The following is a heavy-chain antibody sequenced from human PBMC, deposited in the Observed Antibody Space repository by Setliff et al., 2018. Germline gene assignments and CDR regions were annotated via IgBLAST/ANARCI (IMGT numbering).Heavy chain of an antibody. CDR1: GDSISSYY. J-gene: IGHJ5*02. D-gene: IGHD7-27*01. Sequence: PSETLSLTCTVSGDSISSYYWSWIRQPPGKGLEWICYIYYSGSTYYNPSLKSRVTMSVATFENHFSLKLNSLTAADTAVYYCARVTNWGLDLRFDPWGQGILVTVSS. CDR2: IYYSGST. CDR3: ARVTNWGLDLRFDP. V-gene: IGHV4-59*01.